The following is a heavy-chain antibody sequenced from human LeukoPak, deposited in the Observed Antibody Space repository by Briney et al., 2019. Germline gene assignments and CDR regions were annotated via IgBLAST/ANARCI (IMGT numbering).Heavy chain of an antibody. CDR1: GGSFSGYY. D-gene: IGHD2-2*01. J-gene: IGHJ4*02. Sequence: SETLSLTCAVYGGSFSGYYWSWIRQPPGKGLEWIGEINHSGGTNYNPSLKSRVTISVDTSKNQFSLKLSSVTAADTAVYYCARVSFSPIFDYWGQGTLVTVSS. CDR2: INHSGGT. CDR3: ARVSFSPIFDY. V-gene: IGHV4-34*01.